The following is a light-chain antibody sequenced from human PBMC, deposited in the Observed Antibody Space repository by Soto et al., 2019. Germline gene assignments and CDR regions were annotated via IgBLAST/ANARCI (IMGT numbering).Light chain of an antibody. J-gene: IGKJ1*01. CDR1: QSVSDT. CDR3: QQRSNWPRT. V-gene: IGKV3-11*01. Sequence: EIVLTQSPGTLSLSRGDRATLSCRTSQSVSDTLAWYQQKPGQAPRLLIYGASSRATGIPDRFSGSGSGTDFTLTISSLEPEDFAVYYCQQRSNWPRTFGQGTKVDIK. CDR2: GAS.